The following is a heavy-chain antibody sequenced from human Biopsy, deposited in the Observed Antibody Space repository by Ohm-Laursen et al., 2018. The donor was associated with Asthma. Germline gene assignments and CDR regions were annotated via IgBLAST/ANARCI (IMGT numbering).Heavy chain of an antibody. Sequence: TLSLTCTVSGDSITSGGCCWDWIRQHPGKGLEWIGYIHHSGTSYFNPSLKSRVSFSRDTSKNQSSLRLSSVTAAGTAMYYCARIPRRSGSYFVDYWGQGTLVTVSS. CDR3: ARIPRRSGSYFVDY. J-gene: IGHJ4*02. V-gene: IGHV4-31*03. CDR1: GDSITSGGCC. D-gene: IGHD3-22*01. CDR2: IHHSGTS.